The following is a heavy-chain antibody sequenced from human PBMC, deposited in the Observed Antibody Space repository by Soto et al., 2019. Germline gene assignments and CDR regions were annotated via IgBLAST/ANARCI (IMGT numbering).Heavy chain of an antibody. CDR3: ARDPPKKDHCSSTSCYVVNWFDP. D-gene: IGHD2-2*01. J-gene: IGHJ5*02. CDR1: GGTFSSYT. V-gene: IGHV1-69*04. Sequence: SVKVSCKASGGTFSSYTISWVRQAPGQGLEWMGRIIPILGIANYAQKFQGRVTITADKSTSTAYMELSSLRSEDTAVYYCARDPPKKDHCSSTSCYVVNWFDPWGQGTLVTVS. CDR2: IIPILGIA.